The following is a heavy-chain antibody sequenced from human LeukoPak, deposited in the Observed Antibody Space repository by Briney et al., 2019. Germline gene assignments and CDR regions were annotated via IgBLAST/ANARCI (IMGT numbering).Heavy chain of an antibody. V-gene: IGHV1-46*01. CDR2: INPSGGST. J-gene: IGHJ4*02. D-gene: IGHD4-17*01. Sequence: GASVKVSCKASGYTFTDYYMHWVRQAPGQGLEWMGIINPSGGSTSYAQKFQGRVTMTRDTSTSTVYMELSSLRSEDTAVYYCASWGYGVFDYWGQGTLVTVSS. CDR3: ASWGYGVFDY. CDR1: GYTFTDYY.